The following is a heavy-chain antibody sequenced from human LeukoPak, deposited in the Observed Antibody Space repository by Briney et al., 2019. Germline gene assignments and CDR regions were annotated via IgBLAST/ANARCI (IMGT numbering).Heavy chain of an antibody. CDR3: AKGLVHAFDI. CDR2: ISWNSGSI. V-gene: IGHV3-9*01. CDR1: GFTFDDYA. J-gene: IGHJ3*02. Sequence: GRSPRLSCAASGFTFDDYAMHWVRQAPGKGLEWVSGISWNSGSIGYADSVKGRFTISRDNAKNSLYLQMNSLRAEDTALYYCAKGLVHAFDIWGQGTMVTVSS.